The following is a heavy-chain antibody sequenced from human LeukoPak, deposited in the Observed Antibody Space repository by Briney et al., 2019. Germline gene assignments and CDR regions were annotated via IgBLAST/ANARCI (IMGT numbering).Heavy chain of an antibody. D-gene: IGHD6-19*01. V-gene: IGHV1-8*01. J-gene: IGHJ6*03. CDR2: MNPNSGNT. CDR1: GYTFTSYG. Sequence: ASVKVSCKASGYTFTSYGINWVRQATGQGLEWMGWMNPNSGNTGYAQKFQGRVTMTRNTSISTAYMELSSLRSEDTAVYYCARVISGWYLYYYYYMDVWGKGTTATVSS. CDR3: ARVISGWYLYYYYYMDV.